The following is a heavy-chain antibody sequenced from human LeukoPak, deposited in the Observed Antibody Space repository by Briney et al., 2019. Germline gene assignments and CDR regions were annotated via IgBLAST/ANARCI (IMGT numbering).Heavy chain of an antibody. CDR2: ISSSSSYI. J-gene: IGHJ5*02. Sequence: PGGSLRLSCAASGFTFSSYSMNWVRQAPVKGLEWVSSISSSSSYIYYADSVKGRFTISRDNAKNSLYLQMNSLRAEDTAVYYCASRGSYGGGWFDPWGQGTLVTVSS. V-gene: IGHV3-21*01. CDR3: ASRGSYGGGWFDP. CDR1: GFTFSSYS. D-gene: IGHD1-26*01.